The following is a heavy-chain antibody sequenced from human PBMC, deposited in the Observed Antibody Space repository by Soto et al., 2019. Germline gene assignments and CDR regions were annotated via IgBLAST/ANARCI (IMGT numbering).Heavy chain of an antibody. CDR2: IYHSGST. CDR3: VRVVTMVRGVISWFDP. CDR1: GGSISSGCYS. V-gene: IGHV4-30-2*01. D-gene: IGHD3-10*01. J-gene: IGHJ5*02. Sequence: TLSLTCAVSGGSISSGCYSWSWIRQPPGKGLEWIGYIYHSGSTYYNPSLKSRVTISVDRSKNQFSLKLSSVTAADTAVYYCVRVVTMVRGVISWFDPWGQGTLVTVSS.